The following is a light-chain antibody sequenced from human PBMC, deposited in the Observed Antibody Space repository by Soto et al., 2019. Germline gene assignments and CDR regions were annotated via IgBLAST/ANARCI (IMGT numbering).Light chain of an antibody. CDR3: QHYTNWPLT. Sequence: EIVMTQSPATLSVSPGDRATLSCRASHSVDSRLAWYQQKPGQAPRLLIYDASTRATGLPARLSGSGSGKEFTLTIGSLQSEDFAVYYCQHYTNWPLTFGGGNKVEIK. CDR2: DAS. V-gene: IGKV3-15*01. J-gene: IGKJ4*01. CDR1: HSVDSR.